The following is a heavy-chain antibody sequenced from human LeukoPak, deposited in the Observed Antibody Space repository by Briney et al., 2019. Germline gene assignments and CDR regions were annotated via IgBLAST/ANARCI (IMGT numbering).Heavy chain of an antibody. CDR1: GGSISSYY. CDR2: IYYSGST. CDR3: AREKHHITYGDYYYYYMDV. Sequence: PSETLSLTCTVSGGSISSYYWSWIRQPPGKGLEWIGYIYYSGSTNYNPSLKSRVTISVDTSKNQFSLKLSSVTAADTAVYYCAREKHHITYGDYYYYYMDVWGKGTTVTVSS. J-gene: IGHJ6*03. V-gene: IGHV4-59*01. D-gene: IGHD4-17*01.